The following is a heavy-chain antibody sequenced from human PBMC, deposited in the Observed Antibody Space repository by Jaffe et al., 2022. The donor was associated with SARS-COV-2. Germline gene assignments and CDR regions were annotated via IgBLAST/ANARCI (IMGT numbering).Heavy chain of an antibody. Sequence: EVQLVESGGGLIQPGGSLRLSCAASGFTVSSNYMSWVRQAPGKGLEWVSVIYSGGSTYYADSVKGRFTISRDNSKNTLYLQMNSLRAEDTAVYYCARESSSGFYYYYGMDVWGQGTTVTVSS. CDR1: GFTVSSNY. V-gene: IGHV3-53*01. J-gene: IGHJ6*02. CDR2: IYSGGST. CDR3: ARESSSGFYYYYGMDV. D-gene: IGHD6-6*01.